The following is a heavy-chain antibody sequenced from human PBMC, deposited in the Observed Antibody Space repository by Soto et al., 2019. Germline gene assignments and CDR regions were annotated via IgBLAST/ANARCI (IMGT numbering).Heavy chain of an antibody. J-gene: IGHJ4*02. CDR1: GYTFYSYD. D-gene: IGHD4-17*01. Sequence: QVQLVQSGPEVKKPGASVKVSCKTSGYTFYSYDITWVRQAPGQGLEWMGTTSVYNGDSNVAQNLQGRVTMTIDKSTATAYMGLKNLTSDDTAVYYCARARATVTTERALGYWGQGTLVTVSS. CDR3: ARARATVTTERALGY. V-gene: IGHV1-18*01. CDR2: TSVYNGDS.